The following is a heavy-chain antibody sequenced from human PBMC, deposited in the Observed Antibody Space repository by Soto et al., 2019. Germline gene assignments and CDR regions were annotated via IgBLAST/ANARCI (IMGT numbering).Heavy chain of an antibody. V-gene: IGHV1-3*01. CDR3: ARDGALVVAFPFDP. D-gene: IGHD2-15*01. CDR2: INGGSGNT. J-gene: IGHJ5*02. CDR1: GFTFTSYA. Sequence: GASVKVSCKSSGFTFTSYAIHWLRQAPGQRPQWMGWINGGSGNTKYSQDFQGRVTFTRDTFATTAYLELSSLRSEDTAVYYCARDGALVVAFPFDPWGQGTLVTVTS.